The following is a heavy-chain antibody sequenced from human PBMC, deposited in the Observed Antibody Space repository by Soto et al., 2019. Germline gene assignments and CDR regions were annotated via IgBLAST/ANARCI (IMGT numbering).Heavy chain of an antibody. CDR1: GFVFRVYW. V-gene: IGHV3-7*01. CDR2: IKEDGSEA. J-gene: IGHJ4*01. Sequence: EVQLVESGGGLVQPGGSLRLSCAASGFVFRVYWMSWVRQAPGKGLEWVANIKEDGSEANYVDSVKGRFAVSRDKDTNSLYLQLNSRTPEDTAVYYCARSRRQWFGGTLSYYFDFWGHGTLVTGSS. CDR3: ARSRRQWFGGTLSYYFDF. D-gene: IGHD3-10*01.